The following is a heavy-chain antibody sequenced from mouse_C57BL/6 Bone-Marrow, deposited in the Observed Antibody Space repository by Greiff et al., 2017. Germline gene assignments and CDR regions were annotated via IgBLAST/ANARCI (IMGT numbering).Heavy chain of an antibody. J-gene: IGHJ1*03. CDR1: GFNIKDYY. CDR3: TLSGPNWYFDV. CDR2: IDPEDGDT. Sequence: EVKLQESGAELVRPGASVKLSCTASGFNIKDYYMHWVKQRPEQGLEWIGGIDPEDGDTEYAPKFQGKATMTADTSSNTAYLQLSSLTSEDTAVYYCTLSGPNWYFDVWGTGTTVTVSS. V-gene: IGHV14-1*01. D-gene: IGHD6-1*01.